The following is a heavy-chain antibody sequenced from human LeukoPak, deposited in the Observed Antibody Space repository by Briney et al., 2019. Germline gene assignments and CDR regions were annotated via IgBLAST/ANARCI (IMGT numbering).Heavy chain of an antibody. D-gene: IGHD1-26*01. CDR3: ARSWGAEAFDI. Sequence: GRSLRLSCAASGFTFSSYSMNWVRQAPGKGLEWVSSISSSSSYIYYADSVKGRFTISRDNAKNSLYLQMNSLRAEDTAVYYCARSWGAEAFDIWGQGTMVTISS. CDR2: ISSSSSYI. CDR1: GFTFSSYS. J-gene: IGHJ3*02. V-gene: IGHV3-21*01.